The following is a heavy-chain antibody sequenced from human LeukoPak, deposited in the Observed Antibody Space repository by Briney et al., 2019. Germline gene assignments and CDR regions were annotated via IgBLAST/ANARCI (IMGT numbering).Heavy chain of an antibody. CDR1: GITLSNYG. J-gene: IGHJ4*02. CDR2: LSGCGGGT. CDR3: AKDLAHCGGDCPLRRPGY. Sequence: GGSLRLSCEVSGITLSNYGMSWVRQAPGQGLEWVGGLSGCGGGTNYADSVQGRVTISRDNPKNTPYLQMNSLRAEDTALYYRAKDLAHCGGDCPLRRPGYWGQGTLVTVSS. V-gene: IGHV3-23*01. D-gene: IGHD2-21*02.